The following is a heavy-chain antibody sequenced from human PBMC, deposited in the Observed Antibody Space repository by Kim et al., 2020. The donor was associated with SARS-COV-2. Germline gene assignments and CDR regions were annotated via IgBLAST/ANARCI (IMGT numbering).Heavy chain of an antibody. CDR1: GYTFTSYD. Sequence: ASVKVSCKASGYTFTSYDINWVRQATGQGLEWMGWMNPNSGNTGYAQKFQGRVTMTRNTSISTAYMELSSLRSEDTAVYYCARGGATYYYDSSRNDYWGQGTLVTVSS. J-gene: IGHJ4*02. CDR3: ARGGATYYYDSSRNDY. CDR2: MNPNSGNT. V-gene: IGHV1-8*01. D-gene: IGHD3-22*01.